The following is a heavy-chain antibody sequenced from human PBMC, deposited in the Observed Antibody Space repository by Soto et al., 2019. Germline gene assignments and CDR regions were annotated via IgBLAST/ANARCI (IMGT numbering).Heavy chain of an antibody. J-gene: IGHJ4*02. D-gene: IGHD6-19*01. V-gene: IGHV3-30*02. Sequence: PGGSLRLSCEASGFTFSYYGMHWVRQAPGKGLEWVAVIWFDGSSKYYADSVKGRFTISRDSSKNTVSLEMTSLRAEDTAVYYCAKGGRQWLVTSDFNYWGQGALVTVSS. CDR2: IWFDGSSK. CDR1: GFTFSYYG. CDR3: AKGGRQWLVTSDFNY.